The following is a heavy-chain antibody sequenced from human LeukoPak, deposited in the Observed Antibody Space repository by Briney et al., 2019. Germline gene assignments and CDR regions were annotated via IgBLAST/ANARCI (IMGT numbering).Heavy chain of an antibody. D-gene: IGHD2-15*01. Sequence: GASVKVSCKASGGTFSSYAISWVRQAPGQGLEWMGRIIPIFGTANYAQKFQGRVTITTDESTSTAYMELSSLRSEDTAVYYCARAVRYCSGGSCPPYYMDVWGKGTTVTVSS. J-gene: IGHJ6*03. V-gene: IGHV1-69*05. CDR3: ARAVRYCSGGSCPPYYMDV. CDR2: IIPIFGTA. CDR1: GGTFSSYA.